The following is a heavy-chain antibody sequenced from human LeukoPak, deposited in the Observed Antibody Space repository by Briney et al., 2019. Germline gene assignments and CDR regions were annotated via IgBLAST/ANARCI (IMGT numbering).Heavy chain of an antibody. Sequence: GGSLRLSCAASGFTFSSYGMNWVRQAPGKGLEWVAFIRYDGSNKYYADSVKGRFTISRDNSKNTLYLQMNSLRAEDTAVYYCAKDHLAVAGTGFVFWGQGTLVTVSS. CDR1: GFTFSSYG. V-gene: IGHV3-30*02. CDR2: IRYDGSNK. J-gene: IGHJ4*02. CDR3: AKDHLAVAGTGFVF. D-gene: IGHD6-19*01.